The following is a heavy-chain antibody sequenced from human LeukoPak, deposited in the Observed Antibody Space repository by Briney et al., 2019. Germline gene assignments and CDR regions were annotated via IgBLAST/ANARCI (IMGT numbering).Heavy chain of an antibody. CDR1: GFTFSSYA. Sequence: GGSLRLSCAASGFTFSSYAMHWVRQAPGKGLEWVAVISYDGSNKYYADSVKGRFTISRDNSKNTLYPQMNSLRAEDTAVYYCARDYPAPKWLFSYYYYYGMDVWGQGTTVTVSS. D-gene: IGHD6-19*01. CDR2: ISYDGSNK. CDR3: ARDYPAPKWLFSYYYYYGMDV. V-gene: IGHV3-30-3*01. J-gene: IGHJ6*02.